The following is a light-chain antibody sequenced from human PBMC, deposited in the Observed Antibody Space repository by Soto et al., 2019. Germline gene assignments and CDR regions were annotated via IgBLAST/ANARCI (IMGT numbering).Light chain of an antibody. J-gene: IGKJ5*01. CDR3: QQRHMWPIT. V-gene: IGKV3-11*01. CDR1: QSVFSS. CDR2: DAY. Sequence: EIVMTQSPATLSVSPGERVTLSCRASQSVFSSLAWYQQKPGQAPRLLIYDAYNRATGIPPRFSGSGSGTDFTLTISSLEPEDSAVYYCQQRHMWPITFGQGTRLEIK.